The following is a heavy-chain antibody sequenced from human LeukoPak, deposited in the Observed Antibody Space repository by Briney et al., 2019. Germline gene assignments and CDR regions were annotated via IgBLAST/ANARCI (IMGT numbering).Heavy chain of an antibody. D-gene: IGHD1-14*01. CDR1: GGSISSHY. CDR3: ARAVTGNWFDP. J-gene: IGHJ5*02. V-gene: IGHV4-59*11. CDR2: IYYSGST. Sequence: SETLSLTCTVSGGSISSHYWSWIRQPPGKGLEWIGYIYYSGSTNYYPSLKSRVTISVDTSRNQFSLKLSSVTAADTAVYYCARAVTGNWFDPWGQGTLVTVSS.